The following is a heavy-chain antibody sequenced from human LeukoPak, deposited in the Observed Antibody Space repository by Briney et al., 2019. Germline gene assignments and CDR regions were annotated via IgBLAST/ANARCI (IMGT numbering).Heavy chain of an antibody. V-gene: IGHV3-30*02. CDR3: AKDRGLGGYSSSWTLH. CDR2: RGYDGSNK. CDR1: GFTSSSYG. D-gene: IGHD6-13*01. Sequence: VRSLRLSCAASGFTSSSYGMHWVRQAPGKGRGWVAFRGYDGSNKYYADSVKGRLTISRDNSKNTLYLQMNSLRAEDTAVYYCAKDRGLGGYSSSWTLHWGQGTLVTVSS. J-gene: IGHJ4*02.